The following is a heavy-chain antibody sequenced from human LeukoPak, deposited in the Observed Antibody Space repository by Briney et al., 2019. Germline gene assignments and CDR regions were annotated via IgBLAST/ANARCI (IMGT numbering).Heavy chain of an antibody. V-gene: IGHV1-69*06. CDR3: ARDPTIPNYDFWSGFFDY. Sequence: SLKVSCKASGGTFSSYAISWVRQAPGQGLEWMGGVIPIFCTANYAQKFQGRVTITADKYTSTAYMELSSLRSEDTAVYYCARDPTIPNYDFWSGFFDYWGQGTLVTVSS. J-gene: IGHJ4*02. D-gene: IGHD3-3*01. CDR1: GGTFSSYA. CDR2: VIPIFCTA.